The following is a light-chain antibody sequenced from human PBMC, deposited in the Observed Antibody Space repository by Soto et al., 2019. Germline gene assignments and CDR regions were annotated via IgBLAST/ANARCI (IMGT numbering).Light chain of an antibody. CDR2: DTS. Sequence: EILLTQSPATFSVSPVERVTLSCSSSQSVRNKLAWYQQQPGQAPRVLIYDTSTRATGLPARFSGSGSGTDFTLTISSLQSEDSAVYYCQQYNSWSAITFGQGTRLEIK. CDR1: QSVRNK. J-gene: IGKJ5*01. CDR3: QQYNSWSAIT. V-gene: IGKV3-15*01.